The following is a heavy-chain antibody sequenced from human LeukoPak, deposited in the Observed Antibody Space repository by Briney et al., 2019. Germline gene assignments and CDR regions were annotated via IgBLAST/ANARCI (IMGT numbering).Heavy chain of an antibody. CDR2: IIPIFGTA. V-gene: IGHV1-69*05. CDR3: AGLRTSLEEWGSGYY. J-gene: IGHJ4*02. CDR1: GGTFSSYA. Sequence: SVKVSCKASGGTFSSYAISWVRQAPGQGLEWMGGIIPIFGTANYAQKFQGRVTITTDESTSTAYMELSSLRSEDTAVYYCAGLRTSLEEWGSGYYWGQGTLVTVSS. D-gene: IGHD3-22*01.